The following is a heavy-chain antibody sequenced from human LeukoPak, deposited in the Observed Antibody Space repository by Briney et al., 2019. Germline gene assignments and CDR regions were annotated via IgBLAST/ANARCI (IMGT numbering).Heavy chain of an antibody. CDR3: AGGTDFQR. V-gene: IGHV4-59*08. Sequence: SETLSLTCTVSGGSISDYYWSWIRQPPGKGLEWIGYVHYRGSTIYNPSLKSRVTILLDTPNKQFSLRLTSVTAADTAVYYCAGGTDFQRWGQGTLVTVSS. J-gene: IGHJ1*01. CDR1: GGSISDYY. CDR2: VHYRGST.